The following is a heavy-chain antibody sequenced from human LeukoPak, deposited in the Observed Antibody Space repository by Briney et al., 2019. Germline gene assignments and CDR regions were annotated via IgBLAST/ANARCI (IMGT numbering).Heavy chain of an antibody. J-gene: IGHJ4*02. Sequence: KPSETLSLTCTVSGGSISSYYWSWIRQPPGKGLEWIGYIYYSGSTNYNPSLKSRVTISVDTSKNQFSLKLSSVTAADTAVYYCARDLGSGWSGVWGRGTLVTVPS. D-gene: IGHD6-19*01. CDR1: GGSISSYY. V-gene: IGHV4-59*01. CDR2: IYYSGST. CDR3: ARDLGSGWSGV.